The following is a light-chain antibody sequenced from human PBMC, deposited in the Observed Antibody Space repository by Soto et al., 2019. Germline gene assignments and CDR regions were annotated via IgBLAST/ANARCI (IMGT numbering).Light chain of an antibody. Sequence: QSALTQPASVSGSPGQSITISCTGTSSDVGSYNLVSWYQQHPGKAPKLIICESSKRPSGVSNRSSGPKSGNTASLTISGLQAEDDADYYCSSFTSRFTFNYIFGTGTKVTVL. V-gene: IGLV2-14*02. CDR3: SSFTSRFTFNYI. CDR1: SSDVGSYNL. CDR2: ESS. J-gene: IGLJ1*01.